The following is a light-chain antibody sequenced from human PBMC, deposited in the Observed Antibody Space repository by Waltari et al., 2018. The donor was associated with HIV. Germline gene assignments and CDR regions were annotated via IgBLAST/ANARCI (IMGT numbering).Light chain of an antibody. V-gene: IGKV2-24*01. CDR3: IQARSYPRT. Sequence: DIVLTQTPLSAPFIVGQSASISCRSSQSLVHENGDTYLSWLFQRIGEPPRLLMYRVSRRLPGVPHRFSGGGAGTEFTLKITSVEADDAGVYYCIQARSYPRTFGQGTKVEI. J-gene: IGKJ1*01. CDR2: RVS. CDR1: QSLVHENGDTY.